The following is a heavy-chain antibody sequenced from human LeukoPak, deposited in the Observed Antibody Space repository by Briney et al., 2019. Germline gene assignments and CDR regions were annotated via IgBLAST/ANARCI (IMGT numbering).Heavy chain of an antibody. D-gene: IGHD2-2*01. CDR2: SNSDGSTT. CDR1: GFTFSAYW. V-gene: IGHV3-74*01. J-gene: IGHJ4*02. CDR3: AGVATTSSKWSLDY. Sequence: GGSLRLSCAASGFTFSAYWMHWVRQSPGKGLVWVARSNSDGSTTDYADSVKGRFTISRDIAKSTMFLQMDSLRAEDTAVYYCAGVATTSSKWSLDYWGQGTLVTVSS.